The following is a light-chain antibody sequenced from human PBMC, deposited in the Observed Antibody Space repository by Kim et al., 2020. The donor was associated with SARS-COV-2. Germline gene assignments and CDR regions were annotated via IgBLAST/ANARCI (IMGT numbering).Light chain of an antibody. V-gene: IGLV2-8*01. CDR3: CSYAGSNIVV. CDR2: EVS. CDR1: SSDIGGYNY. J-gene: IGLJ2*01. Sequence: GQSVTISCTGTSSDIGGYNYVSWYQQHPGKAPKLMIYEVSERPSGVPDRFSGSKSGNMASLSVSGLQAEDEADYYCCSYAGSNIVVFGGGTQLTVL.